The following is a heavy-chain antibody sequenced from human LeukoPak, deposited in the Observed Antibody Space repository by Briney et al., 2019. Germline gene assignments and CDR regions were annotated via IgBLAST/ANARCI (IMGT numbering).Heavy chain of an antibody. D-gene: IGHD4-17*01. CDR1: GFSVSNTY. Sequence: GGSLRLTCAASGFSVSNTYMGWVRQAPEKGLEWVSVTYSGGTTFYADSVRGRVTISRDSSKNTLYLQVNSLRAEDTAIYYCASRFKYGDYFDYWGQGTLTTVSS. CDR2: TYSGGTT. CDR3: ASRFKYGDYFDY. J-gene: IGHJ4*02. V-gene: IGHV3-66*01.